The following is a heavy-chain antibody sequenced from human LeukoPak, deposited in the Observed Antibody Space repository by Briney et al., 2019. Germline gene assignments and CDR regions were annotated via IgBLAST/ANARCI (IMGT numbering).Heavy chain of an antibody. CDR1: GGSISSYY. D-gene: IGHD6-6*01. V-gene: IGHV4-59*01. Sequence: SETLSLTCTVSGGSISSYYWSWIRQPPGKGLEWIGYIYYSGSTNYNPSLKSRVTISVDTSKDQFSLKLSSVTAADTAVYYCARGSYSSSSRDYSRYYYYVDVWGKGTTVTVSS. CDR3: ARGSYSSSSRDYSRYYYYVDV. CDR2: IYYSGST. J-gene: IGHJ6*03.